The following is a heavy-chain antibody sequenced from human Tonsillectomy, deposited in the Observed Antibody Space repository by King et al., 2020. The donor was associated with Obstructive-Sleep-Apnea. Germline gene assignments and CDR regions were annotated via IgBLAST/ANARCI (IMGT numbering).Heavy chain of an antibody. V-gene: IGHV3-74*01. CDR1: GFTFYSYW. Sequence: VQLVESGGGLVQPGGSLRLSCAASGFTFYSYWMHWVRQAPGKGLVWVSRIDSDGSSTSYGDSVKGRFTISRDNAKNTLYLQMNSLRAEDTAVYYCARSTVFGLLIYYGMDVWGQGTTVTVSS. D-gene: IGHD3/OR15-3a*01. J-gene: IGHJ6*02. CDR2: IDSDGSST. CDR3: ARSTVFGLLIYYGMDV.